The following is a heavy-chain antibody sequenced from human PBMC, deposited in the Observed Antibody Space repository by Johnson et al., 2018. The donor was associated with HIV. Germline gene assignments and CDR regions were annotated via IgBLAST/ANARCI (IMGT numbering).Heavy chain of an antibody. V-gene: IGHV3-30-3*01. CDR1: GFTFSRFA. CDR3: ARVSDDYGGNPAAWGAFDV. J-gene: IGHJ3*01. D-gene: IGHD4-23*01. Sequence: QVQLVESGGDVVQPERSLRLSCATSGFTFSRFAMHWVRQAPGKGLEWVACVSYDGSSKYYAASVKGRFIISRDNSKNTLYLQMNSLRAEDTALYYCARVSDDYGGNPAAWGAFDVWGQGTMVTVSS. CDR2: VSYDGSSK.